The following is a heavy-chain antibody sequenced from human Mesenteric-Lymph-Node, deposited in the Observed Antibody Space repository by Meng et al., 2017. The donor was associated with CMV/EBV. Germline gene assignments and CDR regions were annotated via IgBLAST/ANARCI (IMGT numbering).Heavy chain of an antibody. CDR1: YT. CDR2: IIPILGIA. V-gene: IGHV1-69*02. Sequence: YTIGWVRQAPGRGLKWMERIIPILGIANYAQKFQGRVTIAADKSTSTAYMELSSLTSEDTAVYYCATTRSGRGYCISATCFTDFDYWGQGTLVTVSS. J-gene: IGHJ4*02. D-gene: IGHD2-2*02. CDR3: ATTRSGRGYCISATCFTDFDY.